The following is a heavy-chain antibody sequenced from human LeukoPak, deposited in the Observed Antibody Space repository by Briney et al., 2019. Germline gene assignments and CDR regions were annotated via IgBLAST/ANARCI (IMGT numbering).Heavy chain of an antibody. CDR2: INAGNGNT. V-gene: IGHV1-3*01. CDR1: GYTFTSYA. J-gene: IGHJ4*02. CDR3: GRDGGSGWCRY. Sequence: ASVKVSCKASGYTFTSYAMHWVRQAPGQRLEWMGWINAGNGNTKYSQKFRGRVTITRDTSASTAYMELSSLRSEDTVVYYCGRDGGSGWCRYWGQGNLVTVSS. D-gene: IGHD6-19*01.